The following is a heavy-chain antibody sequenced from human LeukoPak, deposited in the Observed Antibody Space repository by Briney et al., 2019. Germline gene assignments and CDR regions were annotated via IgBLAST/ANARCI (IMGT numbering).Heavy chain of an antibody. CDR1: GFTFDDYA. D-gene: IGHD3-10*01. Sequence: GGSLRLSCAASGFTFDDYAMHWVRQAPGKGLEWVSLISWDGGSTYYADSVKGRFTISRDNSKNSLYLQMNSLRAEDTALYYCAKDMAAYYYSSGNIDYWGQGTLVTVSS. V-gene: IGHV3-43D*03. CDR2: ISWDGGST. CDR3: AKDMAAYYYSSGNIDY. J-gene: IGHJ4*02.